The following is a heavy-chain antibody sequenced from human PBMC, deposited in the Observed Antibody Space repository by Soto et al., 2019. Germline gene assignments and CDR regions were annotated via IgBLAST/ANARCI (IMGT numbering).Heavy chain of an antibody. CDR2: IYHSGST. CDR3: AGGGGVQWLSAFDI. CDR1: GGSISSSNW. J-gene: IGHJ3*02. D-gene: IGHD6-19*01. Sequence: SETLSLTCAVSGGSISSSNWWSWVRQPPGKGLEWIGEIYHSGSTNYNPSLKSRVTISVDKSKNQFSLKLSSVTAADTAVYYCAGGGGVQWLSAFDIWGQGTMVTVSS. V-gene: IGHV4-4*02.